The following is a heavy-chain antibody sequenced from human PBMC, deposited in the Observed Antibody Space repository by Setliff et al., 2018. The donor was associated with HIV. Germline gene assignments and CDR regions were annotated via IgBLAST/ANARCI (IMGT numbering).Heavy chain of an antibody. CDR1: GFTLSNYW. CDR2: INTDGRTT. Sequence: GGSLRLSCAASGFTLSNYWMHWVRQAPGKGLVWVSRINTDGRTTSYADSVQGRFTISRDNAKNTLYLQRNSLRAEDTALYYCARLGKHDAGIFDYWGQGTLVTVSS. D-gene: IGHD1-1*01. J-gene: IGHJ4*02. V-gene: IGHV3-74*01. CDR3: ARLGKHDAGIFDY.